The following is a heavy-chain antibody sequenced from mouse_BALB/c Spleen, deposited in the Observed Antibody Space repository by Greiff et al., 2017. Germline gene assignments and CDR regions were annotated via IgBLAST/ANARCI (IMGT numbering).Heavy chain of an antibody. D-gene: IGHD1-1*01. CDR3: ARIYYGSSYWYFDV. Sequence: VQLKESGPELVKPGASVKISCKASGYSFTGYYMHWVKQSHVKSLEWIGRINPYNGATSYNQNFKDKASLTVDKSSSTAYMELHSLTSEDSAVYYCARIYYGSSYWYFDVWGAGTTVTVSS. V-gene: IGHV1-31*01. CDR1: GYSFTGYY. J-gene: IGHJ1*01. CDR2: INPYNGAT.